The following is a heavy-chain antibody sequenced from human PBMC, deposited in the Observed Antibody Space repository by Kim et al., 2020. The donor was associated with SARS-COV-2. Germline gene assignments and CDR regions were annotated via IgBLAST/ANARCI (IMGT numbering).Heavy chain of an antibody. Sequence: SGTPLHYADAVKGRLTSARDNAKNSLYRQMNSRRAEDTAVYYCARFGLGYWGQGTLVTVSS. CDR3: ARFGLGY. J-gene: IGHJ4*02. V-gene: IGHV3-48*03. CDR2: SGTPL. D-gene: IGHD3-16*01.